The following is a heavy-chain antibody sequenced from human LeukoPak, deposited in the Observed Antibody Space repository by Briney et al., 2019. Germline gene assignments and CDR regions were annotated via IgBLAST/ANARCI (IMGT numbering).Heavy chain of an antibody. Sequence: GGSLRLSCAASGFTFSSHEMEWVRQAPGKGLEWLSYISNSGGDINYADSVKGRFTISRDNAKNSLYLQMNSLRVEDTAVYYCARTLTTTYSWGQGTLVTVSS. CDR1: GFTFSSHE. CDR3: ARTLTTTYS. V-gene: IGHV3-48*03. CDR2: ISNSGGDI. J-gene: IGHJ4*02. D-gene: IGHD4-17*01.